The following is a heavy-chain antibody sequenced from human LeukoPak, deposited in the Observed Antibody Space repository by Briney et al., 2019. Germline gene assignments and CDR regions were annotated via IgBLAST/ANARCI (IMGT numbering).Heavy chain of an antibody. V-gene: IGHV3-9*03. D-gene: IGHD6-19*01. J-gene: IGHJ3*02. CDR3: ARSSGWARDAFDI. CDR2: ISWNSGSI. CDR1: GFTFDDYA. Sequence: PGRSLRLSCAASGFTFDDYAMHWVRQAPGKGLEWVSGISWNSGSIGYADSVKGRFIISRDNAKNSLYLQMNSLRAEDMALYYCARSSGWARDAFDIWGQGTMVTVSS.